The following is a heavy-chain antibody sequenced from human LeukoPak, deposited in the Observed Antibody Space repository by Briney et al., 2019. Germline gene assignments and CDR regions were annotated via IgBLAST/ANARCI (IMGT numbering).Heavy chain of an antibody. J-gene: IGHJ6*03. Sequence: ASETLSLTCAVYGGSFSDFYWNWIRQPPGKGLEWIGEINHNGSTYYNPSLKSRVTISVDTSKNQFSLKLSSVTAADTAVYYCARADYSSTWSHDYYYMDVWGKGTTVTVSS. CDR1: GGSFSDFY. V-gene: IGHV4-34*01. CDR2: INHNGST. D-gene: IGHD6-13*01. CDR3: ARADYSSTWSHDYYYMDV.